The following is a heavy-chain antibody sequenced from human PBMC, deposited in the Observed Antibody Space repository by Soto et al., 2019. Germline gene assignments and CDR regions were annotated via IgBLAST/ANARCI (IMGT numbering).Heavy chain of an antibody. CDR1: GFAVSSSY. J-gene: IGHJ6*02. CDR3: ARDPPITSDYALDV. D-gene: IGHD1-20*01. Sequence: GGSLRLSCAASGFAVSSSYMMWVRQAPGKGLECISVTYTDGSTHYADSVKDRFTISRDDSRNTLYLQMNSLRAEDTAVYYCARDPPITSDYALDVWGQGTTVTVSS. CDR2: TYTDGST. V-gene: IGHV3-53*01.